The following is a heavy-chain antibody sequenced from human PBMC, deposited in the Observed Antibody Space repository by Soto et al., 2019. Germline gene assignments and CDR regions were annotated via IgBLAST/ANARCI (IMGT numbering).Heavy chain of an antibody. Sequence: EVQLLESGGGLVQPGGSLRLSCAASGFTFSNYAMSWVRQAPGKGLEWVSTISGGGGSTYYADSVKGRFTISRDNSKNTLYLQMKSLRAEDTAVYYCAKDVRYCSSTSCYNWGQGTLVTVSS. CDR2: ISGGGGST. CDR1: GFTFSNYA. V-gene: IGHV3-23*01. J-gene: IGHJ4*02. D-gene: IGHD2-2*02. CDR3: AKDVRYCSSTSCYN.